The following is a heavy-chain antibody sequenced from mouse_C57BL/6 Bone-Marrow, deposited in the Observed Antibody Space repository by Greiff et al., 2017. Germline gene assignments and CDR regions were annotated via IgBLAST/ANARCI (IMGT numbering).Heavy chain of an antibody. CDR3: ARDQGITAVVAAGIDY. Sequence: EVKLVESGEGLVKPGGSLKLSCAASGFTFSSYAMSWVRQTPEKRLEWVATISDGGSYTYYPDNVKGRFTISRDNAKNNLYLQMSHLKSEDTALYYCARDQGITAVVAAGIDYWGQGTTLTVSS. D-gene: IGHD1-1*01. J-gene: IGHJ2*01. CDR1: GFTFSSYA. V-gene: IGHV5-4*03. CDR2: ISDGGSYT.